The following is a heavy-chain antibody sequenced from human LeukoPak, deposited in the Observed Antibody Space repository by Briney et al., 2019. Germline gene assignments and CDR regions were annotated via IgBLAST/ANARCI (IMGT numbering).Heavy chain of an antibody. CDR2: ISGSGGST. CDR3: AKEKFYY. V-gene: IGHV3-23*01. CDR1: GFTFRSHG. J-gene: IGHJ4*02. Sequence: GGSLRLSCAASGFTFRSHGMHWVRQAPGKGLEWVSGISGSGGSTYYADSVKGRFTISRDNSKNTLYLQMNSLRAEDTAIYYCAKEKFYYWGQGTLVTVSS. D-gene: IGHD1-7*01.